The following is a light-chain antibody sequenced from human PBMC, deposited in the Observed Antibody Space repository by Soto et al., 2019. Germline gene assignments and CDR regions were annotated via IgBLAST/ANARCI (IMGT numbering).Light chain of an antibody. CDR1: SNDVGAYKY. V-gene: IGLV2-14*01. Sequence: QSALTQPASVSGSPGQSITISCTGTSNDVGAYKYVSWYQQHPGKAPKLMISEVSNRPSGVSDRFSGSKSGNTASLTISGLQAEDEANYYCSSYTSISTWVFGGGTKLTVL. J-gene: IGLJ3*02. CDR2: EVS. CDR3: SSYTSISTWV.